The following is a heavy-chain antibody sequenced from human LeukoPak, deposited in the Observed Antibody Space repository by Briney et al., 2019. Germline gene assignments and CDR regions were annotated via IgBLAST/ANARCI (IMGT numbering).Heavy chain of an antibody. CDR3: ARDPQYSSGWYDAWFDP. D-gene: IGHD6-19*01. V-gene: IGHV3-48*03. CDR2: ITSSGSAV. Sequence: PGGSLRLSCAASGFTFSSYEMNWVRQAPGKGLEWVSYITSSGSAVYYADSVKGRFTISRDNAKNSLYLQMNSLRAEDTAVYYCARDPQYSSGWYDAWFDPWGHGTLVTVSS. CDR1: GFTFSSYE. J-gene: IGHJ5*02.